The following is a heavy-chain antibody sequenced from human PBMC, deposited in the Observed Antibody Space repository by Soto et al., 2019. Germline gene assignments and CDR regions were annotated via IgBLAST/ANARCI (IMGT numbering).Heavy chain of an antibody. V-gene: IGHV1-3*01. CDR1: GYTFTSYG. Sequence: ASVKVSCKASGYTFTSYGITWVRQAPGQRLEWMGWINAGNGNTKYSQKFQGRVTITRDTSASTAYMELSSLRSEDTAVYYCATRGSYGDYGGGFDYWGQGTLVTVSS. CDR3: ATRGSYGDYGGGFDY. J-gene: IGHJ4*02. D-gene: IGHD4-17*01. CDR2: INAGNGNT.